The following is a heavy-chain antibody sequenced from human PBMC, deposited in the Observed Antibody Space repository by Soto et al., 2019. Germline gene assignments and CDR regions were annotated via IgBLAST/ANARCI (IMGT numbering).Heavy chain of an antibody. CDR3: ARDYGSGIRRSWIDY. D-gene: IGHD3-10*01. Sequence: HPGGSLRLSCAASGFTFSSYAMSWVRQAPGKGLEWVSAISGSGGSTYYADSVKGRFTISRDNSKNTLYLQMNSLRAEDTAVYYCARDYGSGIRRSWIDYWGQGTLVTVSS. V-gene: IGHV3-23*01. CDR1: GFTFSSYA. CDR2: ISGSGGST. J-gene: IGHJ4*02.